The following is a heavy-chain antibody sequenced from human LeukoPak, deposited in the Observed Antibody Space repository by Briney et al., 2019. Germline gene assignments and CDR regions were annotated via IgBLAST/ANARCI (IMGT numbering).Heavy chain of an antibody. Sequence: KPSETLSLTCAVYGGSFSGYFWSWIRQPPGKGLEWIGEINHSGSTYYNASLKSRITISVDTSKRQFSLRMNSVTAADTAVFFCAGYYSSIYGMDVWGQGTSVTVSS. J-gene: IGHJ6*02. CDR3: AGYYSSIYGMDV. D-gene: IGHD3-3*01. CDR2: INHSGST. V-gene: IGHV4-34*01. CDR1: GGSFSGYF.